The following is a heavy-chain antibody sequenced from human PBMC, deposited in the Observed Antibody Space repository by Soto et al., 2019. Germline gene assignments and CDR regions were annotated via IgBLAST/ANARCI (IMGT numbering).Heavy chain of an antibody. J-gene: IGHJ4*02. D-gene: IGHD2-15*01. V-gene: IGHV1-69*12. Sequence: QVQLVQSGAEVKKPGSSVKVSCKASGGTFSTYTLYWVRQAPGQGLEWMGGISPGIDIRDYARKFQGRVTITAEASTSTVYMQLSTLIAEDTALYYWAGGMCFGGSCYLDVWGQGTLVTVSS. CDR3: AGGMCFGGSCYLDV. CDR1: GGTFSTYT. CDR2: ISPGIDIR.